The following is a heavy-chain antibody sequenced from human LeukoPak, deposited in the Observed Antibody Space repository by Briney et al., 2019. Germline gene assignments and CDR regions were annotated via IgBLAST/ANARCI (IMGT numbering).Heavy chain of an antibody. CDR3: VRDRITIVRGVLNYFDP. CDR1: GYTFINHY. V-gene: IGHV1-2*02. J-gene: IGHJ5*02. D-gene: IGHD3-10*01. CDR2: INPNSGDT. Sequence: ASVKVSCKASGYTFINHYIHWVRQAPGQGLEWMGWINPNSGDTNYAQKFQGRVTITTDTSMSTAYMEVSRLRSDDTAVYYCVRDRITIVRGVLNYFDPWGQGTLVTVSS.